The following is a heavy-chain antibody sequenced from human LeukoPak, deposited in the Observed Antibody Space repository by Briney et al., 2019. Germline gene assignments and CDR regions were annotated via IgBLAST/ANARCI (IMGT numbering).Heavy chain of an antibody. CDR3: AKNMISAGRGTFDI. D-gene: IGHD1-14*01. CDR1: GFTFDDFA. V-gene: IGHV3-9*03. Sequence: GGSLRLTCAASGFTFDDFAMHWVRQAPGKGLEWVSSISWNSGAIGYADSVKGRFTISRDNAKNSLYLQMNSLRAEDMALYYCAKNMISAGRGTFDIWGQGTMVTVSS. CDR2: ISWNSGAI. J-gene: IGHJ3*02.